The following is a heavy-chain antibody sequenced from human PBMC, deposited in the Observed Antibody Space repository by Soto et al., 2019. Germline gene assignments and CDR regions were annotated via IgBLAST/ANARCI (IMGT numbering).Heavy chain of an antibody. CDR1: GGSFSGYY. V-gene: IGHV4-34*01. CDR2: INHSGST. D-gene: IGHD3-9*01. J-gene: IGHJ4*02. Sequence: SETLSLTCAVYGGSFSGYYWSWIRQPPGKGLEWIGEINHSGSTNYNPSLKSRVTISVDTSKNQFSLKLSSVTAADTAVYYCARAAQSLYFDWLPPPLGYWGQGTLVTVSS. CDR3: ARAAQSLYFDWLPPPLGY.